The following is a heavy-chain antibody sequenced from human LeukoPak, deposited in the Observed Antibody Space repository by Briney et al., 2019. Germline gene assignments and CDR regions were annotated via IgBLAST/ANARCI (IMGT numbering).Heavy chain of an antibody. D-gene: IGHD6-19*01. CDR1: GFTFSRYA. Sequence: PGRSLRLSCGASGFTFSRYAMHLLRQAPGKGPEWVALIQYDGTNEDYADSVKGRFTISRDNSKNTLYLQINSLRAEDSAMYYCAKEQDEWLVHLRLFSWGQGTLVTASS. J-gene: IGHJ4*02. CDR2: IQYDGTNE. V-gene: IGHV3-30*18. CDR3: AKEQDEWLVHLRLFS.